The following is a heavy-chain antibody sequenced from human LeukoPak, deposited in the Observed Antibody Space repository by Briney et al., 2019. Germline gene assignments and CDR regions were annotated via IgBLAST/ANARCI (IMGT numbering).Heavy chain of an antibody. V-gene: IGHV4-59*12. CDR1: GDSISSYY. CDR2: IYYSGST. Sequence: PSETLSLTCTVSGDSISSYYWSWIRQPPGKGREWIGYIYYSGSTNYNPSLKSRVTISVDKAKNQFSLKLSSVTAADTAVYYCARDSEIVLVPAAIGQGSGSWAFDIWGQGTMVTVSS. CDR3: ARDSEIVLVPAAIGQGSGSWAFDI. J-gene: IGHJ3*02. D-gene: IGHD2-2*02.